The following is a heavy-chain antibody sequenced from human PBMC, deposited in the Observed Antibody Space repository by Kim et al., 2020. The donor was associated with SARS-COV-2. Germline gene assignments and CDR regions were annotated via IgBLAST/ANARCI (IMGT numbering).Heavy chain of an antibody. CDR3: ARLLGYDLDY. V-gene: IGHV5-51*01. CDR2: T. Sequence: TRYRPSFQGQVTISADKSISTAYLQWSSLKASDTAMYYCARLLGYDLDYWGQGTLVTVSS. D-gene: IGHD5-12*01. J-gene: IGHJ4*02.